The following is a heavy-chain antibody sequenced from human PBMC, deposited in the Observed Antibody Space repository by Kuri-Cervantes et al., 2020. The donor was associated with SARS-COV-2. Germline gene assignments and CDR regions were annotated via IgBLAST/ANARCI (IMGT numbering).Heavy chain of an antibody. V-gene: IGHV3-7*01. CDR3: ARDRGDDYGDPDYYFDY. D-gene: IGHD4-17*01. Sequence: GGSLRLSCAASGFTFSSYWMSWVRQAPGKGLEWVANIKQDGSEKYYVDSVKGRFTISRANAKNSLYLQMTSLRAEDTAVYYCARDRGDDYGDPDYYFDYWGQGTLVTVSS. J-gene: IGHJ4*02. CDR1: GFTFSSYW. CDR2: IKQDGSEK.